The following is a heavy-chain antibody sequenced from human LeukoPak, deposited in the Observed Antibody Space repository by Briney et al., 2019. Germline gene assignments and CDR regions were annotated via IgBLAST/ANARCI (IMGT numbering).Heavy chain of an antibody. Sequence: GGSLRLSCAASGFTFSSYAMHWVRQAPGKGLEWVAVISYDGSNKYYADSVKGRFTISRDNSKNTLYLQMNSLRAEDTAVYYCARDGFRSSWTIYYYYYMDVWGKGATVTVSS. D-gene: IGHD6-13*01. J-gene: IGHJ6*03. CDR3: ARDGFRSSWTIYYYYYMDV. CDR2: ISYDGSNK. CDR1: GFTFSSYA. V-gene: IGHV3-30*04.